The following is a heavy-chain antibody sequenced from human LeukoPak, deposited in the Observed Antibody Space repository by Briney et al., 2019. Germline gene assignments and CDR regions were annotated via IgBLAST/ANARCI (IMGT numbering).Heavy chain of an antibody. CDR1: GDSVSSGSYY. Sequence: PSETLSLTCSVSGDSVSSGSYYWSWIRQPPGKGLEWIGYIYYSGSTNYNPSLKSRVTISVDTSKNQFSLKLSSVTAADTAVYYCASRTATTASSYFDLWGRGTLVTVSS. CDR3: ASRTATTASSYFDL. J-gene: IGHJ2*01. D-gene: IGHD4-17*01. V-gene: IGHV4-61*01. CDR2: IYYSGST.